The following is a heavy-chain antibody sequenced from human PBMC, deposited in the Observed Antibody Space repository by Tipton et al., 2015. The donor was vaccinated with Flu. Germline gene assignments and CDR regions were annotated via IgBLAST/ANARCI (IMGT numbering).Heavy chain of an antibody. V-gene: IGHV4-4*08. Sequence: TLSLTCTVSGDSISSYYWSWIRQPAGKGLEWIGCIYTSGSTKYNPSLQSRVTISVDTSKGQFSLMLRSVTAADTAVYYCARLSYYDVDLKNFYFDHWGQGALVTVSS. D-gene: IGHD3-10*02. CDR2: IYTSGST. J-gene: IGHJ4*02. CDR3: ARLSYYDVDLKNFYFDH. CDR1: GDSISSYY.